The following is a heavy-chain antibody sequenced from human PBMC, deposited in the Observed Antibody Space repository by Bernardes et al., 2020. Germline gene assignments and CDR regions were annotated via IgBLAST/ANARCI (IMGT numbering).Heavy chain of an antibody. J-gene: IGHJ3*01. CDR2: TYYRSKWNN. CDR1: GDSVSITSAA. Sequence: LSLTCFISGDSVSITSAAWNWIRPSPSRGLEWLGGTYYRSKWNNKYAVSMRGRITINADTSKNQFSLQLNSVTPEDTAVYYCARDSYSNFENDAFDVWGQGTLVTISS. V-gene: IGHV6-1*01. D-gene: IGHD2-21*01. CDR3: ARDSYSNFENDAFDV.